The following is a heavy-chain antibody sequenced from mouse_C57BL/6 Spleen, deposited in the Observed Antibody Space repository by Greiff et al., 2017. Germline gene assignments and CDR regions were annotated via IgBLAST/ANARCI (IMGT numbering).Heavy chain of an antibody. D-gene: IGHD2-4*01. Sequence: EVMLVESGGGLVQSGRSLRLSCATSGFTFSDFYMEWVRQAPGKGLEWIAASRNKANDYTTEYSASVKGRFIVSRDTSQSILYLQMNALRAEETAIYYCARDAYDYDERGAWFAYWGQGTLVTVSA. J-gene: IGHJ3*01. V-gene: IGHV7-1*01. CDR2: SRNKANDYTT. CDR3: ARDAYDYDERGAWFAY. CDR1: GFTFSDFY.